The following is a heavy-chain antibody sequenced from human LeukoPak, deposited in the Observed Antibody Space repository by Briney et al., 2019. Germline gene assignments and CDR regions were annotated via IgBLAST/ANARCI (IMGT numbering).Heavy chain of an antibody. V-gene: IGHV4-59*01. CDR3: ARDLKYTYGFDY. CDR1: GGSISSYY. CDR2: IYYNGNSGTT. D-gene: IGHD5-18*01. Sequence: PSETLSLTCTVSGGSISSYYWNWIRQSPGKGLEWIGYIYYNGNSGTTNYSPSLRSRVTISVDTSKNQVSLKLTSVTAADTAVYYCARDLKYTYGFDYWGQGTLVTVSS. J-gene: IGHJ4*02.